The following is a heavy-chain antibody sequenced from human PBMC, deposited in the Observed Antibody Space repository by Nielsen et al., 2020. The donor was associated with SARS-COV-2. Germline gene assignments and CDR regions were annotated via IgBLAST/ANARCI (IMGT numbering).Heavy chain of an antibody. V-gene: IGHV3-30-3*01. D-gene: IGHD3-10*01. J-gene: IGHJ6*02. CDR2: ISYDGSNK. Sequence: GGSLRLSCAASRFTLTNAWMTWVRQAPGKGLEWVAVISYDGSNKYYADSVKGRFTISRDNSKNTLYLQMNSLRAEDTAVYYCARAPEIVIRGGTLRYYYGMDVWGQGTTVTVSS. CDR3: ARAPEIVIRGGTLRYYYGMDV. CDR1: RFTLTNAW.